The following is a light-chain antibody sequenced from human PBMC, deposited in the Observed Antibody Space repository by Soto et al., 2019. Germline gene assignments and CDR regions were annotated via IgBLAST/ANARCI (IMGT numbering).Light chain of an antibody. Sequence: QAVVTQPPSVSAAPGQRVTISCTGSSSNIGAGYEAHWYQQVPGTAPKLLIYENNNRPSGVPDRFSGSKSGTSASLAITGLRAEDEAEYYCQSYDSSLSGYVFGTGTKVTVL. J-gene: IGLJ1*01. CDR3: QSYDSSLSGYV. CDR1: SSNIGAGYE. CDR2: ENN. V-gene: IGLV1-40*01.